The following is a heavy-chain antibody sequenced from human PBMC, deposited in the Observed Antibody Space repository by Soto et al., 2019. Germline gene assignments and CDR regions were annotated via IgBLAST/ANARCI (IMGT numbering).Heavy chain of an antibody. J-gene: IGHJ4*02. Sequence: QVQLVQSGAEVKKPGASVKVSCKVSGYTLTKLSMHWVRQAPGKGLEWMGGFDSEDGEIIYAQKFQGRVTITEDTSTDTAYMELSSLRSEDTAVYYCAAPRYYDILTGLSPRDYWGQGTLVTVSS. CDR2: FDSEDGEI. CDR3: AAPRYYDILTGLSPRDY. V-gene: IGHV1-24*01. D-gene: IGHD3-9*01. CDR1: GYTLTKLS.